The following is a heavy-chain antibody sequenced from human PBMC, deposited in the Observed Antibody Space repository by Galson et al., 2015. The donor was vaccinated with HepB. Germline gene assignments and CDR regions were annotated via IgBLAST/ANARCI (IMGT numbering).Heavy chain of an antibody. J-gene: IGHJ3*02. D-gene: IGHD2-15*01. CDR3: AKAYCSGGSCLHDGFNI. CDR2: IWFDGSNK. V-gene: IGHV3-33*06. Sequence: SLRLSCAASGFTFRSHGMHWVRQAPGKGLGWVAVIWFDGSNKYYADSVKGRFTISRDNSKSTLFLQMSSLRAEDTAVYYCAKAYCSGGSCLHDGFNIWGQGTMVTVSS. CDR1: GFTFRSHG.